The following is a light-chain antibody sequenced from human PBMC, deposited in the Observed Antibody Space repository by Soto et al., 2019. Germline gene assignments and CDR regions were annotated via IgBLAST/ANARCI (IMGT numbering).Light chain of an antibody. CDR1: RSNIGSNF. Sequence: QSVLTQPPSASGTPGQRVTISCSGSRSNIGSNFVYWYRHLPGTAPKLLIYSNSQRPSGVPDRFSGSKSGTSASLAISGLRSEDEADYYCAAWDDSLSVLFGGGTQLTVL. V-gene: IGLV1-47*02. CDR3: AAWDDSLSVL. CDR2: SNS. J-gene: IGLJ2*01.